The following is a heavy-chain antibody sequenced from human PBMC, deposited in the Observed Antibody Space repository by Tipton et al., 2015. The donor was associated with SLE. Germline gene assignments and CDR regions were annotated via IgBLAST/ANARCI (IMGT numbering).Heavy chain of an antibody. CDR2: ISGSGEST. D-gene: IGHD3-3*01. V-gene: IGHV3-23*01. Sequence: SLRLSCAASGFTFSIYAMNWVRQATGKGRQWVSAISGSGESTYYADSLKGRFTISRDNSKNTLYLQMNSLRAEDTAVYYCARVRNTIFGIIMYDAFDMWGQGTMVTVSS. J-gene: IGHJ3*02. CDR3: ARVRNTIFGIIMYDAFDM. CDR1: GFTFSIYA.